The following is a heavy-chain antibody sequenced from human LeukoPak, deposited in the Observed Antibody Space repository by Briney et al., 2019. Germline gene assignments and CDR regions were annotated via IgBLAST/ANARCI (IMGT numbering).Heavy chain of an antibody. V-gene: IGHV3-7*01. Sequence: GGSLRLSCAASGFTFSSDWMIWVRQAPGKGLEWVANIKPDEGEKYYVDSVKGRFTVSRDNANRMLSLHINSLRVGDSAIYYCARGGKLEPTALASWGQGSLVVVSS. CDR3: ARGGKLEPTALAS. CDR2: IKPDEGEK. CDR1: GFTFSSDW. D-gene: IGHD2-21*02. J-gene: IGHJ5*02.